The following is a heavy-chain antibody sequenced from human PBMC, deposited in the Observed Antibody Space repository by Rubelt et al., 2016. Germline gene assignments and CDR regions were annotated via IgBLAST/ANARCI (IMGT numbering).Heavy chain of an antibody. CDR1: GGSISSGGYY. D-gene: IGHD4/OR15-4a*01. V-gene: IGHV4-31*03. J-gene: IGHJ4*02. Sequence: QVQLQESGPGLVKPSQTLSLTCTVSGGSISSGGYYWSWIRQHPGKGLEWIGYIYYSGSTYYNPSLKLRVTISVDTSKNQFSRKLGSVTAADTAVYYCARLLKDYGGFDYWGQGTLVTVSS. CDR2: IYYSGST. CDR3: ARLLKDYGGFDY.